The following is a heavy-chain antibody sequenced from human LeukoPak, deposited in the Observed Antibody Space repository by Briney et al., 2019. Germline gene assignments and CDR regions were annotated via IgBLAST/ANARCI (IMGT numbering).Heavy chain of an antibody. Sequence: SETRSLTCTVSGGSISSYYWSWIRQPPGKGLGWIGHMYYTGSTNYNPSLKSRVTISVDTSKKQFSLKLSSVTAADTAVYYCARSRGFSVAGEFDYWGQGTLVTVSS. CDR1: GGSISSYY. CDR3: ARSRGFSVAGEFDY. V-gene: IGHV4-59*01. D-gene: IGHD6-19*01. J-gene: IGHJ4*02. CDR2: MYYTGST.